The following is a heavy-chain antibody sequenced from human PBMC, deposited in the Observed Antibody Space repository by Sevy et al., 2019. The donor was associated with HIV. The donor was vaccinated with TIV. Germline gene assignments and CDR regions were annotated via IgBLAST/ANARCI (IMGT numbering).Heavy chain of an antibody. CDR3: AKGGIWSPPTWFDP. V-gene: IGHV3-23*01. CDR2: ITGTGSST. J-gene: IGHJ5*02. CDR1: GFTFSSYA. D-gene: IGHD3-3*01. Sequence: GGSLRLSCAASGFTFSSYAMSWVRHAPGKGLEWVSAITGTGSSTNYADSVKGRFTISRDNSKNTLYLQMNSLRAEDTAVYYCAKGGIWSPPTWFDPWGQGTLVTVSS.